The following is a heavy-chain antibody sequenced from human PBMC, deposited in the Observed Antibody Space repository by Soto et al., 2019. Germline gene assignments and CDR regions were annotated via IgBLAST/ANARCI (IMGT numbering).Heavy chain of an antibody. CDR2: IGTAGDT. CDR3: ARVGRLRFFDY. Sequence: EVQLVESGGGLVQPGGSLRLSCAASGFTFSSYDMHWVRQATGEGLEWVSRIGTAGDTYYPGSVKGRFTISRENAKNSLYLQRNSLRAGDTAVYYCARVGRLRFFDYWGQGILVTVSS. D-gene: IGHD5-12*01. J-gene: IGHJ4*02. V-gene: IGHV3-13*04. CDR1: GFTFSSYD.